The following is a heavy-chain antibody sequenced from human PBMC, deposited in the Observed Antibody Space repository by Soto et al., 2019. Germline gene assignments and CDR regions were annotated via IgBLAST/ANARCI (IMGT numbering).Heavy chain of an antibody. J-gene: IGHJ5*02. CDR3: ARHRRGENQQPVFDP. CDR1: GYTFTSYA. V-gene: IGHV1-18*01. CDR2: VSPYNGYT. Sequence: QVQLLQSGGEVKEPGASVKVSCKTSGYTFTSYAISWVRQAPGQGLEWLGWVSPYNGYTSYAQRFQSRLTMATDTSTMTAYMDLRSLTSDDTAVYYGARHRRGENQQPVFDPWGKGTRVTVSS. D-gene: IGHD6-6*01.